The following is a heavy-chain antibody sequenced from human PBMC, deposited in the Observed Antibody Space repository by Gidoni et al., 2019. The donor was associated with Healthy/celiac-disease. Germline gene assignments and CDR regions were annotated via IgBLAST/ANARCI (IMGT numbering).Heavy chain of an antibody. Sequence: QVQLVQSGAEVKKPGSSVKVSCKASGGTFSSYAISWVRQAPGQGLEWMGGIIPIFGTANYAQKFQGRVTITADESTSTAYMELSSLRSEDTAVYYCARLYCSSTSCHLDYWGQGTLVTVSS. CDR1: GGTFSSYA. V-gene: IGHV1-69*01. CDR3: ARLYCSSTSCHLDY. J-gene: IGHJ4*02. CDR2: IIPIFGTA. D-gene: IGHD2-2*01.